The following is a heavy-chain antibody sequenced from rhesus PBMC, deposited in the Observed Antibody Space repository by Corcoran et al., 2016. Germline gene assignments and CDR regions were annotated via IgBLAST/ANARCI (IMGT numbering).Heavy chain of an antibody. CDR2: IYGNSASN. J-gene: IGHJ5-1*01. Sequence: QVQLQQWGEGLVKPSETLSLTCAVSGGSMRGSYYWCWIRPPPGKGLEWIGYIYGNSASNNYNPSLKNRFTISNDTSKNQFSLKLSSVTAADTAVYYCASAYWSDFSFDVWGPGVLVTVSS. V-gene: IGHV4-73*01. D-gene: IGHD3-22*01. CDR3: ASAYWSDFSFDV. CDR1: GGSMRGSYY.